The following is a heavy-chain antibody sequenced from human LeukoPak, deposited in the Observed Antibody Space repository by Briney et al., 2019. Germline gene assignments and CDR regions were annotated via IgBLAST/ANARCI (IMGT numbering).Heavy chain of an antibody. D-gene: IGHD6-19*01. CDR1: GGSFSGYY. CDR2: INHSGST. Sequence: PSETLSLTCAVYGGSFSGYYWSWIRQPPGKGPEWIGEINHSGSTNYNPSLKSRVTISVDTSKNQFSLKLSSVTAADTAVYYCARSKGIAVAGSKFDYWGQGTLVTVSS. V-gene: IGHV4-34*01. J-gene: IGHJ4*02. CDR3: ARSKGIAVAGSKFDY.